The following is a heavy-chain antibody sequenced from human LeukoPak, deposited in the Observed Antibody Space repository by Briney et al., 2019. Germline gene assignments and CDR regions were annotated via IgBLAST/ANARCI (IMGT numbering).Heavy chain of an antibody. J-gene: IGHJ6*04. Sequence: SETLSLTCTVSGGSISSSSYYWGWIRQPPGKGLEWIGSIYYSGSTYYNPSLKSRVTISVDTSKNQFSLKLSSVTAADTAVYYCARDGLYGSGRNGMDVWGKGTTVTVSS. CDR3: ARDGLYGSGRNGMDV. V-gene: IGHV4-39*07. D-gene: IGHD3-10*01. CDR2: IYYSGST. CDR1: GGSISSSSYY.